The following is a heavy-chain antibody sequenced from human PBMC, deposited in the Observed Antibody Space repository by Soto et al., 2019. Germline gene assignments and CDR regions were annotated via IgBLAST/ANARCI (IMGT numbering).Heavy chain of an antibody. J-gene: IGHJ6*03. CDR2: INPSGGST. CDR1: GYTFTSYY. CDR3: ARGYYDFWSGYYDYMDV. D-gene: IGHD3-3*01. V-gene: IGHV1-46*03. Sequence: ASVKVSCKASGYTFTSYYMHWVRQAPGQGLEWMGIINPSGGSTSYAQKFQGRVTMTRDTSTSTVYMELSSLRSEDTAVYYCARGYYDFWSGYYDYMDVWGKGTTVTVSS.